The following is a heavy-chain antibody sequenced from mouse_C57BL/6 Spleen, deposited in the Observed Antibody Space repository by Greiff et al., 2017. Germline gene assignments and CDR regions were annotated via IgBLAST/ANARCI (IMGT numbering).Heavy chain of an antibody. CDR3: ARDLRGKGYFDY. V-gene: IGHV5-4*01. CDR1: GFTFSSYA. CDR2: ISDGGSYT. Sequence: EVKVEESGGGLVKPGGSLKLSCAASGFTFSSYAMSWVRQTPEKRLEWVATISDGGSYTYYPDNVKGRFTISRDNAKNNLYLQMSHLKSEDTAMYYCARDLRGKGYFDYWGQGTTLTVSS. J-gene: IGHJ2*01.